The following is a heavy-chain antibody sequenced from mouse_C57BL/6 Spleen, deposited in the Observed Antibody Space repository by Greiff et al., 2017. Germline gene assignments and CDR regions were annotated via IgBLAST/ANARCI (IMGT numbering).Heavy chain of an antibody. D-gene: IGHD1-1*01. CDR1: GYTFTGYW. CDR3: ARGGITTVVAAFDYYYMDH. J-gene: IGHJ4*01. V-gene: IGHV1-9*01. CDR2: LLPGSGST. Sequence: QVQLQQSGAELMKPGASVTLSFQATGYTFTGYWLEWVKQRPGHCLAWIGELLPGSGSTNFNEKFKCKATFTAVPSSNTAYMQLSSLPTEDSAIYYCARGGITTVVAAFDYYYMDHWGQGTAGTVTS.